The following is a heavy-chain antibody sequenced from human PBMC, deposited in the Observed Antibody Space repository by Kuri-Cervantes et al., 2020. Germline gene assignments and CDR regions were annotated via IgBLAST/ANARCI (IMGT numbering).Heavy chain of an antibody. Sequence: GSLRLSCTVSGGSISSYYWSWIRQPPGKGLEWIGYIYYSGSTNYNPALKSRVTISVDTSKNQFSLKLSSVSAADTAVYDCAGYSSGWRYYYYGMDVWGQGTTVTVSS. J-gene: IGHJ6*02. D-gene: IGHD6-19*01. CDR1: GGSISSYY. CDR3: AGYSSGWRYYYYGMDV. V-gene: IGHV4-59*01. CDR2: IYYSGST.